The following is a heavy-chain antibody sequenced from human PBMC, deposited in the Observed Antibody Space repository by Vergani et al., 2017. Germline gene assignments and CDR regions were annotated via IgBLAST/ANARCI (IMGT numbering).Heavy chain of an antibody. CDR1: GASVNSYY. J-gene: IGHJ4*02. CDR2: VSFRGDT. V-gene: IGHV4-59*02. Sequence: QVKLQESGPGLVKPSETLSLTCPVSGASVNSYYWSWLRQPPEKGLEWMGYVSFRGDTLYDPSVKGRMTISLNTSSNQFSLSLTSVTAADTAVYYCARSRIYDGAGRHDYWGQGTLVTVSS. CDR3: ARSRIYDGAGRHDY. D-gene: IGHD3-10*01.